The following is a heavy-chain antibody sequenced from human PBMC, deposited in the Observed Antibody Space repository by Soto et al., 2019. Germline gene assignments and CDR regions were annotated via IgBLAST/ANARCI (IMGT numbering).Heavy chain of an antibody. CDR1: GYTFTSYY. D-gene: IGHD5-18*01. Sequence: QVQLVQSGAEVKKPGASVKVSCKASGYTFTSYYMHWVRQAPGQGLEWMGIINPSGGSTTYAQKSXXRXXMTRATSTSTVYTELSSLRSEDTAVYYCARVGGYSYGGVDYWGQGTLVTVSS. CDR3: ARVGGYSYGGVDY. J-gene: IGHJ4*02. V-gene: IGHV1-46*01. CDR2: INPSGGST.